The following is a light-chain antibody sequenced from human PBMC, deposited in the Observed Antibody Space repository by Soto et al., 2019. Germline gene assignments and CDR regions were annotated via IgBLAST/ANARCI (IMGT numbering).Light chain of an antibody. V-gene: IGKV3-15*01. Sequence: EIVLTQSPGTLSLSPGERATLSCRASQSVSSSYLAWYQQKPGQTPRLLIYGASTRATGIPARFSGSGSGTEFTLTISSLQSEDFAVYYCQHYNDWPRITFGQGTRLEIK. CDR1: QSVSSSY. CDR3: QHYNDWPRIT. J-gene: IGKJ5*01. CDR2: GAS.